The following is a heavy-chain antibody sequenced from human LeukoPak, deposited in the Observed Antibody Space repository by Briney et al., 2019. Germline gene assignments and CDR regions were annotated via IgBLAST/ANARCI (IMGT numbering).Heavy chain of an antibody. D-gene: IGHD3-16*01. V-gene: IGHV3-66*01. CDR1: GFTVSSNY. Sequence: PGGSLRLSCAASGFTVSSNYMSWVRQAPGKGLEWVSVIYSGGSTYYADSVKGRFTISRDNSKNTLYLQMNSLRAEDTAVYYCARDRSYDYVSPQIYGMDVWGQGTTVTVSS. J-gene: IGHJ6*02. CDR2: IYSGGST. CDR3: ARDRSYDYVSPQIYGMDV.